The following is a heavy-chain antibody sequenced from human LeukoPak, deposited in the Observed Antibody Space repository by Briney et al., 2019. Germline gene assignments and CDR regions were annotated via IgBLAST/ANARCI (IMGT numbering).Heavy chain of an antibody. Sequence: PGGSLRLSCAASGFTFSSYAMSWVRQAPGKGLEWVSAISGSGGSTYYADSVKGRFTISRDNAKNSLYLQMSSLRAEDTAVYYCARVFRDSGWYYFDYWGQGTLVTVSS. V-gene: IGHV3-23*01. CDR1: GFTFSSYA. J-gene: IGHJ4*02. D-gene: IGHD6-19*01. CDR3: ARVFRDSGWYYFDY. CDR2: ISGSGGST.